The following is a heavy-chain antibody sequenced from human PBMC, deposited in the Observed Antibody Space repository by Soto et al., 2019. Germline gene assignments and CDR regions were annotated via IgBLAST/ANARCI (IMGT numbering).Heavy chain of an antibody. J-gene: IGHJ5*02. D-gene: IGHD1-1*01. CDR3: VRDGTKTLRDWFDP. Sequence: SETLSLTCTVSGASISGFYWSWIRKSAGKGLEWIGCIYATGTTDYNPSLKSRVMMSVDTSKKQFSLKLRSVTAADTAVYYCVRDGTKTLRDWFDPWGQGISVTVSS. CDR2: IYATGTT. CDR1: GASISGFY. V-gene: IGHV4-4*07.